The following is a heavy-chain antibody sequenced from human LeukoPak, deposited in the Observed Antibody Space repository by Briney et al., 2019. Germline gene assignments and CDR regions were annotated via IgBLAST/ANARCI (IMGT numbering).Heavy chain of an antibody. J-gene: IGHJ3*02. V-gene: IGHV1-69*13. CDR1: GGTFSSYA. Sequence: SVKVSCKASGGTFSSYAISWVRQAPGQGLEWVGGIIPIFGTANYAQKFQGRVTITADESTSTAYMELSSLRSEDTAVYYCAGVRYQVVVIAYDAFDIWGQGTMVTVSS. D-gene: IGHD2-21*01. CDR3: AGVRYQVVVIAYDAFDI. CDR2: IIPIFGTA.